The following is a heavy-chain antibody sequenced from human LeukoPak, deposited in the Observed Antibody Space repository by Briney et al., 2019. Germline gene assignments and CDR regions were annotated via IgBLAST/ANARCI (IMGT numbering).Heavy chain of an antibody. CDR1: GVTFSDYY. D-gene: IGHD4-17*01. V-gene: IGHV3-11*01. J-gene: IGHJ4*02. CDR2: ISSSGSTI. CDR3: ASDPDGDLKESV. Sequence: GGSLRLSCAAAGVTFSDYYMSLIRQAPGKGLEWVSYISSSGSTIYYADSVKGRFTISRDNAKNSLYLQMNSLRAEDTAVYYCASDPDGDLKESVWGQGTLVTVSS.